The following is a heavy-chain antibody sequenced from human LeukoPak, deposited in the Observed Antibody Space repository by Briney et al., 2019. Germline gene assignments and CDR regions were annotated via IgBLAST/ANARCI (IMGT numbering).Heavy chain of an antibody. CDR3: ARLTQKYSGLDY. D-gene: IGHD2-15*01. CDR2: IYYSGST. V-gene: IGHV4-39*01. CDR1: GGSISSSSYY. J-gene: IGHJ4*02. Sequence: SETLSLTCTVSGGSISSSSYYWGWIRQPPGKGLEWIGSIYYSGSTYYNPSLKSRVTISVDTSKNQFSLKLSSVTAADTAVYYCARLTQKYSGLDYWGQGTLVTVSS.